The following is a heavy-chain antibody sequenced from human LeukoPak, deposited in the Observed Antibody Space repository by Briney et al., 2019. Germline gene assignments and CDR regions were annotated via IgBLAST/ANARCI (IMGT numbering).Heavy chain of an antibody. CDR3: ARPYCYGSGSYYFDY. CDR1: GYSFTSCW. D-gene: IGHD3-10*01. Sequence: GESLKISCKGSGYSFTSCWIGWVRQMPGKGLEWMGIIYPGDSDTRYSPSFQGQVTISADKSISTAYLQWSSLKASDTAMYYCARPYCYGSGSYYFDYWGQGTLVTVSS. CDR2: IYPGDSDT. J-gene: IGHJ4*02. V-gene: IGHV5-51*01.